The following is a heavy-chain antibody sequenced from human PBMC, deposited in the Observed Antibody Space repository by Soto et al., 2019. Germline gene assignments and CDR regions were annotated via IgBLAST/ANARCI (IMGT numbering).Heavy chain of an antibody. J-gene: IGHJ5*02. D-gene: IGHD2-15*01. CDR1: GFTFGDSY. V-gene: IGHV3-11*06. Sequence: GGSLRLSCAGSGFTFGDSYMSWIRQAPGKGLEWLSYISPGSRYPAYADSVKGRFTISRDNAKRSLYLQMTSLTAEDTAIYYCVRGGGGGLFDPWGQGTMVTVSS. CDR3: VRGGGGGLFDP. CDR2: ISPGSRYP.